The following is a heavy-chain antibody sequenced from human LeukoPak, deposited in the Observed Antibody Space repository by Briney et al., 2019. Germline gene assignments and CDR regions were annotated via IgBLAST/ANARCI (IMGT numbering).Heavy chain of an antibody. D-gene: IGHD3-3*01. CDR1: GFTVSSNY. J-gene: IGHJ4*02. V-gene: IGHV3-53*05. CDR2: IYSGGST. CDR3: ARDPGYDFWRGYYGMFDN. Sequence: GGSLRLSCAASGFTVSSNYMSWVRQAPGKGLEWVSVIYSGGSTYYADSVRGRFTISRDESKSTLFLEMNSLRTQDTAIYYCARDPGYDFWRGYYGMFDNWGQGTLVTVSS.